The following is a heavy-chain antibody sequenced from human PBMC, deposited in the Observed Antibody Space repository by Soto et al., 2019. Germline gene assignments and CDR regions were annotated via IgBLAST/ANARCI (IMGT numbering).Heavy chain of an antibody. Sequence: LSLTCAVSGGSISNSNWWSWVRQPPGKGLEWIGNIYHSGSTNYIPSLKSRVTISIDKSNNQFSLKLSAVTAAYTSVYYCAIFRHNYGYYDFDFWVHGTLVTVSS. CDR3: AIFRHNYGYYDFDF. CDR1: GGSISNSNW. CDR2: IYHSGST. V-gene: IGHV4-4*02. D-gene: IGHD5-18*01. J-gene: IGHJ4*01.